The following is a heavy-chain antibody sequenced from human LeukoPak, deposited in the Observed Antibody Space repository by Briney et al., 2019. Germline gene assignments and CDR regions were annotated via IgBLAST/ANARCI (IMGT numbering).Heavy chain of an antibody. D-gene: IGHD2-15*01. J-gene: IGHJ4*01. V-gene: IGHV3-48*01. CDR1: GFPFSSYS. CDR3: ARVKGSYFDY. CDR2: ISSSGSSI. Sequence: GGSLRLSCVGSGFPFSSYSMIWVRQAPGKGLEWVSYISSSGSSIYFVDSVKGRFTVSRDNAKNSLFLQMNSPRVEDTSTYFCARVKGSYFDYWGHGALVTVFS.